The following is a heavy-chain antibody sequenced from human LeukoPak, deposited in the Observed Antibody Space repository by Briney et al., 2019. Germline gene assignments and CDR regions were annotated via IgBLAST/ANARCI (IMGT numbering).Heavy chain of an antibody. V-gene: IGHV3-74*01. J-gene: IGHJ4*02. CDR1: GFSFNYAW. D-gene: IGHD6-13*01. CDR3: ARVIAAAGIFDY. CDR2: INSDGSST. Sequence: GGSLRLSCAASGFSFNYAWMDWVRRAPGKGLVWVSRINSDGSSTTYADSVKGRFTIPRDNAKNTLYLQMNSLRAEDTAVYYCARVIAAAGIFDYWGQGTLVTVSS.